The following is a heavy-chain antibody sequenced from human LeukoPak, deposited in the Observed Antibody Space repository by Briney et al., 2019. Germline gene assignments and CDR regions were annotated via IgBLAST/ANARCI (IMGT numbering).Heavy chain of an antibody. CDR2: MNPNSGNT. CDR1: GYTFTSYD. D-gene: IGHD6-13*01. J-gene: IGHJ5*02. Sequence: GASVKVSCKASGYTFTSYDINWVRQATGQGLEWMGWMNPNSGNTGYAQKFQGRVTMTRNTSISTAYMELSSLRSEDTAVYYCARGRSKSLGSSHPGRSPWGQGTLVTVSS. CDR3: ARGRSKSLGSSHPGRSP. V-gene: IGHV1-8*01.